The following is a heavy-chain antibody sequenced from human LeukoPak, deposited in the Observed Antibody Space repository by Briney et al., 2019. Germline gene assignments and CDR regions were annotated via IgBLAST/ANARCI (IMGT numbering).Heavy chain of an antibody. Sequence: GGSLRLSCAASGFTFSGYAMNWVRQAPGKGLEWVAYISSSSGTIYYTDSVKGRFTISRDNAKNSLYLQMNSLRAEDTAVYYCARAPRYSSTKRYYMDVWGKGTTVTISS. CDR1: GFTFSGYA. CDR2: ISSSSGTI. D-gene: IGHD6-13*01. J-gene: IGHJ6*03. V-gene: IGHV3-48*04. CDR3: ARAPRYSSTKRYYMDV.